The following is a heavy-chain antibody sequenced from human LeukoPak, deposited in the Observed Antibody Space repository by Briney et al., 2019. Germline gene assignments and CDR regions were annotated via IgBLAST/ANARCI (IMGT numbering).Heavy chain of an antibody. CDR2: ISSSSSYI. CDR3: ARGGRFLEWLEDFDY. CDR1: GFTFSSYS. D-gene: IGHD3-3*01. J-gene: IGHJ4*02. Sequence: GGSLRLSCAASGFTFSSYSMNWVRQAPGKGLEWVSSISSSSSYIYYADSVKGRFTISRDNAKNSLYLQMNSLRAEDTAVYYCARGGRFLEWLEDFDYWGQGTLVTVSS. V-gene: IGHV3-21*01.